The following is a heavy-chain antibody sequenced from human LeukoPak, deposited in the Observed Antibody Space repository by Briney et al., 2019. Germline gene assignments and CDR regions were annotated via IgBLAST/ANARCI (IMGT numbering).Heavy chain of an antibody. Sequence: GRSLRLSCAASGFTFDDYAMHWVRQAPGKGLEWVSGISWNSGSIGYADSVKGRFTISRDKAKNSLYLQMNSLRAEDSALYYCAKDFSIDGYSSWVFDYWDQGTLVTVSS. V-gene: IGHV3-9*01. J-gene: IGHJ4*02. CDR2: ISWNSGSI. CDR1: GFTFDDYA. D-gene: IGHD6-13*01. CDR3: AKDFSIDGYSSWVFDY.